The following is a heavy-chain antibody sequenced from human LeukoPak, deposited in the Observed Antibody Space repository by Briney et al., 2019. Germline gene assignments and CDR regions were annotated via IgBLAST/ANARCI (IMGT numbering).Heavy chain of an antibody. CDR2: IYYSGST. V-gene: IGHV4-59*01. D-gene: IGHD5-18*01. CDR1: GGSISSYY. CDR3: ARVVDTAMVFDY. Sequence: SETLSLTCTVSGGSISSYYSSWIRQPPGKGLEWIGYIYYSGSTNYNPSLKSRVTISVDTSKNQFSLKLSSVTAADTAVYYCARVVDTAMVFDYWGQGTLVTVSS. J-gene: IGHJ4*02.